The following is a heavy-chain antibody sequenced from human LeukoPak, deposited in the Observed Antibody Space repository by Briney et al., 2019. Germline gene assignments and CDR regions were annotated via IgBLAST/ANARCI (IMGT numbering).Heavy chain of an antibody. Sequence: PSETLSLTCTVSGGSISSYYWSWIRQPPGKGLEWIGYIYYSGSTNYNPSLKSRVTISVDTSKNQFSLKLSSVTAADTAVYYCARGRIPPYYYGSGNIRHYFDYWGQGTLVTVSS. CDR3: ARGRIPPYYYGSGNIRHYFDY. CDR2: IYYSGST. J-gene: IGHJ4*02. CDR1: GGSISSYY. D-gene: IGHD3-10*01. V-gene: IGHV4-59*12.